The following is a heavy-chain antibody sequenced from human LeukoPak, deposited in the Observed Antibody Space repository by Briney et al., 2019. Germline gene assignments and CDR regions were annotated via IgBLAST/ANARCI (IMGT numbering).Heavy chain of an antibody. J-gene: IGHJ4*02. CDR1: GYTFSTYW. CDR2: LNQDGSEK. V-gene: IGHV3-7*03. Sequence: GGSLRLSCAASGYTFSTYWMTWVRQAPGKGLEWVASLNQDGSEKYYVDSVKGRFTISRDNAQKSLYLEMKSLSAKDTAVYYCARAVTSTEGYWGQGTLVTVSS. CDR3: ARAVTSTEGY.